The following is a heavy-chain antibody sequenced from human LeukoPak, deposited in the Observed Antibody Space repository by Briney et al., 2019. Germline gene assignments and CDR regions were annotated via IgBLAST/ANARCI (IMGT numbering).Heavy chain of an antibody. CDR3: ARAYYYDSSGYYYTGIAREIFDY. D-gene: IGHD3-22*01. CDR2: INHSGST. V-gene: IGHV4-34*01. Sequence: PSETLSLTCAVYGGSFSGYYWSWIRQPPGEGLEWIGEINHSGSTNYNPSLKSRVTISVDTSKNQFSLKLSSVTAADTAVYYCARAYYYDSSGYYYTGIAREIFDYWGQGTLVTVSS. J-gene: IGHJ4*02. CDR1: GGSFSGYY.